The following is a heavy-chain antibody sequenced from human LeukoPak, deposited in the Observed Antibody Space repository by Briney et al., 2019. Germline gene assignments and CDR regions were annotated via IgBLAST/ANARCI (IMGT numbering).Heavy chain of an antibody. J-gene: IGHJ4*02. D-gene: IGHD7-27*01. Sequence: PGGSLRLSCAASGFTFSDYYMDWVRQAPGKGLEWVGRIRKKANSYTTEYAASVKGRFTISRDDSKNSLYLQMNGLKTEDTAVYYCARGNRGLDYWGQGTLVTVSS. CDR3: ARGNRGLDY. V-gene: IGHV3-72*01. CDR1: GFTFSDYY. CDR2: IRKKANSYTT.